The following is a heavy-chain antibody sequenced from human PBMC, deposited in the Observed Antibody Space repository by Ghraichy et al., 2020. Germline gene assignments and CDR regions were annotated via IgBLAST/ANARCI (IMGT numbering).Heavy chain of an antibody. CDR3: AHKISVDFWSGYYRRLDFQH. V-gene: IGHV2-5*01. CDR2: IYWNDDK. J-gene: IGHJ1*01. CDR1: GFSLSTSGVG. D-gene: IGHD3-3*01. Sequence: SGPTLVKPTQTLTLTCTFSGFSLSTSGVGVGWIRQPPGKALEWLALIYWNDDKRYSPSLKSRLTITKDTSKNQVVLTMTNMDPVDTATYYCAHKISVDFWSGYYRRLDFQHWGQGTLVTVSS.